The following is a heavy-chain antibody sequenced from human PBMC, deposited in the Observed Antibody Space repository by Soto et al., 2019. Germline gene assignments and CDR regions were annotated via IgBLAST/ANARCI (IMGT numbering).Heavy chain of an antibody. Sequence: VQLEQSGAEVKKAGSSVKVSCKAFGVSVNSHAISWVRQAPGQGLEWMGGIIPMFGTPTYAQRFQAGVTISADESTSTVYLDLSSLRSEDTAMYYCARSRNVAEFNDYGGNYHGFDIWGQGTMVTVSS. J-gene: IGHJ3*02. D-gene: IGHD4-17*01. CDR2: IIPMFGTP. V-gene: IGHV1-69*01. CDR3: ARSRNVAEFNDYGGNYHGFDI. CDR1: GVSVNSHA.